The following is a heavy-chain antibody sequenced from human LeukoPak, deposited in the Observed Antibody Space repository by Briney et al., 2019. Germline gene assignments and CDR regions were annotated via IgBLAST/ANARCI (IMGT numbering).Heavy chain of an antibody. D-gene: IGHD3-22*01. J-gene: IGHJ5*02. CDR2: INGANGNT. CDR3: ARVQTSDSSGYYH. CDR1: GYTFTSYA. Sequence: ASVKVSCKASGYTFTSYAMHWVRQAPGQRLEWMGWINGANGNTEYSQKFQGRVTITRDTSASTAYMELSSLRSEDTAVYYCARVQTSDSSGYYHWGQGTLVTVSS. V-gene: IGHV1-3*01.